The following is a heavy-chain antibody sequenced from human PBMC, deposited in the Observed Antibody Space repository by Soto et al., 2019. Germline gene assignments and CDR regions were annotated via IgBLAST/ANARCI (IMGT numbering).Heavy chain of an antibody. CDR1: GYNFATSW. J-gene: IGHJ6*02. CDR3: ARRFNSFGSTWLFGMDV. Sequence: GESLKISCKGSGYNFATSWVGWVRQLPGRGLEWMGIIYPGDSDTRYSPSFQGQVTISADKSINTTYLQWGSLKASDTAVYYCARRFNSFGSTWLFGMDVWGQGTTVTVSS. V-gene: IGHV5-51*01. CDR2: IYPGDSDT. D-gene: IGHD6-13*01.